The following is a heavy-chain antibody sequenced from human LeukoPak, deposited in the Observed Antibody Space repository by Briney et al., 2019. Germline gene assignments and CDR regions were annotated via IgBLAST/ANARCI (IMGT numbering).Heavy chain of an antibody. CDR2: ISYDGNNE. CDR3: ARGGLDESFQY. V-gene: IGHV3-30*03. J-gene: IGHJ1*01. CDR1: GVTFNNYG. Sequence: GRSLRLSCADSGVTFNNYGMHWVRQAPGKGLEWVAVISYDGNNEYYADSVKGRFTISRDNSKNTLYLQMNSLRAEDTAVYYCARGGLDESFQYWGQGTLVTVST. D-gene: IGHD6-25*01.